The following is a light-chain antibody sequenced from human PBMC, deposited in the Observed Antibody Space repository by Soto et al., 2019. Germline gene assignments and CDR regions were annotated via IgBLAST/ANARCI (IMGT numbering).Light chain of an antibody. J-gene: IGKJ1*01. CDR2: GAS. V-gene: IGKV3-15*01. CDR1: QTINNN. CDR3: QHYNNGPR. Sequence: ETVMTQSPATLSVSPGDGATLSFRASQTINNNLAWYQQKPGQAPRLLIYGASRRATGVPARFSGSGSGTEFTLTISSLQSEDFAVYYCQHYNNGPRFGQGTKVDIK.